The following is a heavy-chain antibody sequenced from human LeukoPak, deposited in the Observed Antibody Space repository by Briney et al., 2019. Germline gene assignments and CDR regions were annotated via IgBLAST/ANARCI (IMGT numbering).Heavy chain of an antibody. J-gene: IGHJ4*02. CDR1: GYTFTSYG. CDR3: ARVARGELGYSSGRYGNPADY. D-gene: IGHD6-19*01. V-gene: IGHV1-18*01. CDR2: ISAYNGNT. Sequence: ASVKVSCKASGYTFTSYGISWVRQAPGQGLEWMGWISAYNGNTNYAQKFQGRVTITADKSTSTAYMELSSLRSEDTAVYYCARVARGELGYSSGRYGNPADYWGQGTLVTVSS.